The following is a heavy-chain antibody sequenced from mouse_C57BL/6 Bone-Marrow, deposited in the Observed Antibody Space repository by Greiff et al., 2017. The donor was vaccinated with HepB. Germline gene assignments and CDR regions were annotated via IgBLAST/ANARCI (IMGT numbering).Heavy chain of an antibody. D-gene: IGHD3-2*02. CDR3: ASRTAQATYYFDY. J-gene: IGHJ2*01. Sequence: VQLQQPGPELVKPGASVKISCKASGYSFTGYYMNWVKQSPEKGLEWIGEINPSTGGTTYNQKFKAKATLTVDKSSSTAYMQLKSLTSEDSAVYYCASRTAQATYYFDYWGQGTTLTVSS. V-gene: IGHV1-42*01. CDR2: INPSTGGT. CDR1: GYSFTGYY.